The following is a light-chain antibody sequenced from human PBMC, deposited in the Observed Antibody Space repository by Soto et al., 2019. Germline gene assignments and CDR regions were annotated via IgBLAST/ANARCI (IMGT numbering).Light chain of an antibody. CDR3: SSYAGSYTLV. Sequence: QSVLTQPRSVSGSPGQSVTISCTGTSNDVGGYNFVSWYQQHPGKVPKLFIYDVSRRPSGVPDRFSGSKSGNTASLTISGLQAEDEADYYCSSYAGSYTLVLGGGTKVTVL. CDR2: DVS. J-gene: IGLJ2*01. CDR1: SNDVGGYNF. V-gene: IGLV2-11*01.